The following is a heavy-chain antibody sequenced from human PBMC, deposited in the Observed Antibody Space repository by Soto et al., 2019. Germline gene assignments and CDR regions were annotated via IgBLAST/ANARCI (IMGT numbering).Heavy chain of an antibody. D-gene: IGHD3-3*01. CDR3: ARAIGDITIFGVAIKNHYYYYGMDV. V-gene: IGHV4-34*01. Sequence: SETLSLTCAVYGGSFSGYYWSWIRQPPGKGLEWIGEINHSGSTNYNPSLKSRVTISVDTSKNQFSLKLSSVTAADTAVYYCARAIGDITIFGVAIKNHYYYYGMDVWGQGTTVTVSS. CDR1: GGSFSGYY. CDR2: INHSGST. J-gene: IGHJ6*02.